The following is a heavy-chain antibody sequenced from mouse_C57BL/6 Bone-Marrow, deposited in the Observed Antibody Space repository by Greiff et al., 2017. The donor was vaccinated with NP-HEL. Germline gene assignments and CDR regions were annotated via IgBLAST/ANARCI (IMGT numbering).Heavy chain of an antibody. J-gene: IGHJ2*01. V-gene: IGHV5-9*01. Sequence: EVKLVESGGGLVKPGGSLKLSCAASGFTFSSYTVSWVRQTPEKRLEWVATISGGGGNTYYPDSVKGRFTISRDNAKNTLYLQMSSLRSEDTALYYCARELVFDYWGQGTTLTVSS. D-gene: IGHD2-2*01. CDR2: ISGGGGNT. CDR1: GFTFSSYT. CDR3: ARELVFDY.